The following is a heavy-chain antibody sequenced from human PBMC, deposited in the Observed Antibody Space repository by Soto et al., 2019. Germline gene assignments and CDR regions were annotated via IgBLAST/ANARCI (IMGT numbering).Heavy chain of an antibody. D-gene: IGHD1-1*01. CDR2: IWHDGSGL. J-gene: IGHJ5*02. Sequence: QVQLVESGGGVVQPGRSLRLSCAASGFTFSSYGMHWVRQAPDKGLEWVAVIWHDGSGLDYPDSVKGRFTVSRDISKNTLYMQMNSLSAEDTAVYYCARGSGSNWRFDPRGQGTLVTVSS. V-gene: IGHV3-33*01. CDR1: GFTFSSYG. CDR3: ARGSGSNWRFDP.